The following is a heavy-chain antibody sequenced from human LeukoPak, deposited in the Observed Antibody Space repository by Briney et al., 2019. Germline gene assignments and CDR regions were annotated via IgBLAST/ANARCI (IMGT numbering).Heavy chain of an antibody. CDR1: QYALTGHY. Sequence: ASVKVSCKASQYALTGHYMHWVRQAPGQGLELMWFINPNNGDTNSAQKFQSRVTMNRDMSIDTAYMELRRLRSDDTAVYYCAREAFYFGSGSTAFDYWGQGTLVTVSS. V-gene: IGHV1-2*02. D-gene: IGHD3-22*01. CDR3: AREAFYFGSGSTAFDY. CDR2: INPNNGDT. J-gene: IGHJ4*02.